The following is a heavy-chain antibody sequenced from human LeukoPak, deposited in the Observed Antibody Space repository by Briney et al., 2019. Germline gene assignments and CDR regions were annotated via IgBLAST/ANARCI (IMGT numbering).Heavy chain of an antibody. CDR2: IRASGGTT. CDR1: GFTFSGSA. Sequence: PGGSLRLSCAASGFTFSGSAMNWVRQAPGKGLEWVSGIRASGGTTDYADSVKGRFTISRDNSKNTLYLQMSSLRAEDTAIYYCVKGRDDYSIFGCWGQGTLVTVSS. D-gene: IGHD5-24*01. J-gene: IGHJ4*02. V-gene: IGHV3-23*01. CDR3: VKGRDDYSIFGC.